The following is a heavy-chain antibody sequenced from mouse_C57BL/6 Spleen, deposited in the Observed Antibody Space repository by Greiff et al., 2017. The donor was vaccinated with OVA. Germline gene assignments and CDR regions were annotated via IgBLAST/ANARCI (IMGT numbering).Heavy chain of an antibody. V-gene: IGHV1-59*01. CDR2: IDPSDSYT. CDR1: GYTFTSYW. J-gene: IGHJ4*01. Sequence: VQLQQPGAELVRPGTSVKLSCKASGYTFTSYWMHWVKPRPGQGLEWIGVIDPSDSYTNYNQKFKGKATLTVDTSSSTAYMQLSSLTSEDSAVYYCARYHDYDAMDYWGQGTSVTVSS. D-gene: IGHD2-1*01. CDR3: ARYHDYDAMDY.